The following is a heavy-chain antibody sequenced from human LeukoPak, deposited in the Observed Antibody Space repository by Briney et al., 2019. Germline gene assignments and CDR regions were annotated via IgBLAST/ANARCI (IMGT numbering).Heavy chain of an antibody. Sequence: PGGSLRLSCATSGFTFSNGWMNWVRQAPGKGLEWVGRIRSNSDGGTIDYAAPVKGRFALSRDDSKNTLYLQMNSLQTEDTAVYYYATDFYDTTWGQGTLVTVSS. CDR2: IRSNSDGGTI. J-gene: IGHJ5*02. D-gene: IGHD3-22*01. CDR1: GFTFSNGW. CDR3: ATDFYDTT. V-gene: IGHV3-15*07.